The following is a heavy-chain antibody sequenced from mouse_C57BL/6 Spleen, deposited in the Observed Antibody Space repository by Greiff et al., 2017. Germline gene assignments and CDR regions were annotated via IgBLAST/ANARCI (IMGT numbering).Heavy chain of an antibody. Sequence: EVKLQQSGPELVKPGASVKISCKASGYTFTDYYMNWVKQSHGKSLEWIGDINPNNGGTSYNQKFKGKATLTVDKSSSTAYMELRSLTSEDSAVYYCARELGRGYFDYWGQGTTLTVSS. D-gene: IGHD4-1*01. V-gene: IGHV1-26*01. J-gene: IGHJ2*01. CDR1: GYTFTDYY. CDR3: ARELGRGYFDY. CDR2: INPNNGGT.